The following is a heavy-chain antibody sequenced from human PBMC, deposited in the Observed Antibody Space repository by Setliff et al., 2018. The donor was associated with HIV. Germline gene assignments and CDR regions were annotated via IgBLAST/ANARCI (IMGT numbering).Heavy chain of an antibody. Sequence: SETLSLTCTVSGGSISSGSYYWSWIRQPAGKGLEWIGRIYTSGSTNYNPSLKSRVTMSVDKSKNQFSLRLSSVTAADTAVYYCARARRAGSGPKYFQHWGQGTLVTVSS. D-gene: IGHD2-15*01. V-gene: IGHV4-61*02. CDR1: GGSISSGSYY. J-gene: IGHJ1*01. CDR2: IYTSGST. CDR3: ARARRAGSGPKYFQH.